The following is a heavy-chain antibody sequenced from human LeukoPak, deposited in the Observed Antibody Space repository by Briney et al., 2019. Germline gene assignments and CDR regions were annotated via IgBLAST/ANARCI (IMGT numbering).Heavy chain of an antibody. CDR3: AEGTHIVAGYFDY. CDR1: GFTFSSYW. V-gene: IGHV3-23*01. J-gene: IGHJ4*02. Sequence: GGSLRLSCAASGFTFSSYWMSWVRQAPGKGLEWVSAISGSGGSTYYADSVKGRFTISRDNSKNTLYLQMNSLRAEDTAVYYCAEGTHIVAGYFDYWGQGTLVTVSS. D-gene: IGHD5-12*01. CDR2: ISGSGGST.